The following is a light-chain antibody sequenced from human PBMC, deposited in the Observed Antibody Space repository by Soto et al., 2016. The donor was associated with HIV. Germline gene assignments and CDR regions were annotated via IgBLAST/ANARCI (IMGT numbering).Light chain of an antibody. V-gene: IGKV1-12*01. CDR3: LQHNSYPRT. CDR1: QSISSW. Sequence: DIQMTQSPASVSASVGDRVTITCRASQSISSWLAWYQQKPGKAPKLLIYGASGLQSGVPSRFSGSGSGTDFTLTITSLQPEDFATYYCLQHNSYPRTFGQGTKVDIK. CDR2: GAS. J-gene: IGKJ1*01.